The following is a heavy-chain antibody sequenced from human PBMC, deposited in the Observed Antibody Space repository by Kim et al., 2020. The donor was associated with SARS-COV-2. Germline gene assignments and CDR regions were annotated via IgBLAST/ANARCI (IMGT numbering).Heavy chain of an antibody. CDR2: ISYDGSNK. CDR3: ASGDSDNSYGTNWFDP. V-gene: IGHV3-30*04. D-gene: IGHD5-18*01. CDR1: GFTFSSYA. Sequence: GESLRLSCAASGFTFSSYAMHWVRQAPGKGLEWVAVISYDGSNKYYADSVKGRFTISRDNSKNTLYLQMNSLRAEDTAVYYCASGDSDNSYGTNWFDPWGQGTLVTVSS. J-gene: IGHJ5*02.